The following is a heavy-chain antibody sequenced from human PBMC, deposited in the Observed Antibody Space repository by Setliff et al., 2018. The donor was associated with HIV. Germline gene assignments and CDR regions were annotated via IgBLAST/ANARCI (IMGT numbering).Heavy chain of an antibody. J-gene: IGHJ4*02. CDR1: GYSFSSYG. CDR3: ARYVPADASFDY. V-gene: IGHV1-18*04. CDR2: ISAYNGDT. Sequence: ASVKVSCKAAGYSFSSYGITWVRRAPGQGLEWMGWISAYNGDTRYAQTLQDRVTMTTDTSTSTAYMEVRSLRSDDTAVYFCARYVPADASFDYWGPGTLVTVSS. D-gene: IGHD2-2*01.